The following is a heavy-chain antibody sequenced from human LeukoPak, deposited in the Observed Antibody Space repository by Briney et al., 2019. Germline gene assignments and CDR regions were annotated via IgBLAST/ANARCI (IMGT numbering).Heavy chain of an antibody. V-gene: IGHV3-66*01. CDR2: IFRGGST. CDR1: GFIVSDNY. CDR3: ARDRVIYGDYYFDY. Sequence: GGSLRLSCSASGFIVSDNYMSWVRQAPGKGLEWVSIIFRGGSTYYADSVKGRYIISRDSSKNPLYLQMNGLRVEDTAVYFCARDRVIYGDYYFDYWGQGTLVTVSS. D-gene: IGHD4-17*01. J-gene: IGHJ4*02.